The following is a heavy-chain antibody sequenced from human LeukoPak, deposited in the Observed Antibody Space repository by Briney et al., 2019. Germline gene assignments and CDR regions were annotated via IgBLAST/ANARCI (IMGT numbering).Heavy chain of an antibody. CDR1: GFTFSSSY. D-gene: IGHD2-2*01. V-gene: IGHV3-66*01. J-gene: IGHJ4*02. CDR2: IYSGGGT. CDR3: ARCSTSCYYFDY. Sequence: GGSLRLSCAASGFTFSSSYMSWVRQAPGKGLEWVSIIYSGGGTYYADSVKGRFTVSRDISKNTLYLHMNSLRAEDTAVYYCARCSTSCYYFDYWGQGTLVTVSS.